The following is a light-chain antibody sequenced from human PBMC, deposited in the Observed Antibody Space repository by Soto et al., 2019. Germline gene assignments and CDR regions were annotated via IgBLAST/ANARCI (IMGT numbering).Light chain of an antibody. CDR3: SSDTSSDTYV. CDR2: DVS. Sequence: QSVLTQPASVSGSPGQSITISCSGTSSDVGNFNYVSWYRHHPGEATKLLIYDVSNRPSGVSNRFSGSKSGNTASLTITGLQTEDEATYFCSSDTSSDTYVFGSGTKVIVL. V-gene: IGLV2-14*03. CDR1: SSDVGNFNY. J-gene: IGLJ1*01.